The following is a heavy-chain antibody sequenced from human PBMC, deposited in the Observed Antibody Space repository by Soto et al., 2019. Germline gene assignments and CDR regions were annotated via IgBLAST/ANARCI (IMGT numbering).Heavy chain of an antibody. D-gene: IGHD3-9*01. V-gene: IGHV1-8*01. CDR3: ARVYYDILTGYYSDYYYYYMDV. J-gene: IGHJ6*03. CDR1: GYTFTSYD. CDR2: MNPNSGNT. Sequence: GASVKVSCKASGYTFTSYDINWVRQATGQGLEWMGWMNPNSGNTGYAQKFQGRVTMTRNTSISTAYMELSSLRSEDTAVYYCARVYYDILTGYYSDYYYYYMDVWGKGTTVTVSS.